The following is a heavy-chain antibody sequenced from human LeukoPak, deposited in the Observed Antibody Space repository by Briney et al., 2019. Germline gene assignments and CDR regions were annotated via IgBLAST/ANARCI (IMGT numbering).Heavy chain of an antibody. CDR3: ARKGLVDAFDI. CDR1: GFTFNSYN. D-gene: IGHD3/OR15-3a*01. Sequence: GGSLRLSCAASGFTFNSYNMNWVRQAPGKGLEGVSYISSSSSTIYYADSVKGRFTISRDSAKTSLFLQMNSLRAEDTAVYYCARKGLVDAFDIWGQGTMVTVSS. V-gene: IGHV3-48*01. J-gene: IGHJ3*02. CDR2: ISSSSSTI.